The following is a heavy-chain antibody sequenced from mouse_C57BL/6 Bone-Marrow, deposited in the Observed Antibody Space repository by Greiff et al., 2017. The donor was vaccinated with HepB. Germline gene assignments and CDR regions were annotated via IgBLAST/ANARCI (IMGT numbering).Heavy chain of an antibody. CDR3: ARGPVTTSYYYAMDY. J-gene: IGHJ4*01. D-gene: IGHD2-5*01. V-gene: IGHV5-15*01. CDR2: ISNLAYSI. Sequence: EVHLVESGGGLVQPGGSLKLSCAASGFTFSDYGMAWVRQAPRKGPEWVAFISNLAYSIYYADTVTGRVTISRENAKNTLYLEMSSLRSEDTAMYYCARGPVTTSYYYAMDYWGQGTSVTVSS. CDR1: GFTFSDYG.